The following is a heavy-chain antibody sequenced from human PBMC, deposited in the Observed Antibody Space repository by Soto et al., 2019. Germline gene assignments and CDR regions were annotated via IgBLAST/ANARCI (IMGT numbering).Heavy chain of an antibody. CDR1: GFTFSSYA. CDR3: AKDRVGATTSLYYFDY. D-gene: IGHD1-26*01. Sequence: GGSLRLSCAASGFTFSSYAMSWVRQAPGKGLEWVSAISGSGGSTYYADSVKGRFTISRDNSKNTLYLQMNSLRDEDTAVYYCAKDRVGATTSLYYFDYWGQGTLVTVSS. CDR2: ISGSGGST. V-gene: IGHV3-23*01. J-gene: IGHJ4*02.